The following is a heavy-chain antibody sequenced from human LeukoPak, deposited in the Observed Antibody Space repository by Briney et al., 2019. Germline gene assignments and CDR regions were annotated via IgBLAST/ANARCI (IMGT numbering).Heavy chain of an antibody. Sequence: SETLSLTCTVSGGTISSYYWSWIRQPPGKGLEWIGYIYYSGSTNYNPSLKSRVTISLDTSKNQFSLNLSSVTAADTAVYYCARSLLWFGDTTNFDYWGQGTLVTVSS. D-gene: IGHD3-10*01. V-gene: IGHV4-59*01. CDR1: GGTISSYY. CDR3: ARSLLWFGDTTNFDY. J-gene: IGHJ4*02. CDR2: IYYSGST.